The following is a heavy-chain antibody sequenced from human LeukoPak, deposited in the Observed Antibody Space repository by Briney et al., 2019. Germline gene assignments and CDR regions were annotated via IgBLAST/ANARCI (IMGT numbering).Heavy chain of an antibody. CDR2: SGNKANSYTT. J-gene: IGHJ4*02. Sequence: GGSLRLSCAASGFTFSDHYIDWVRQAPGKGLEWVGRSGNKANSYTTEYAASVKGRFTISRDDSENSLYLQMNSLKIADTAVYYCARNYYDSSAYYGDCWGQGTLVTVSS. CDR3: ARNYYDSSAYYGDC. D-gene: IGHD3-22*01. V-gene: IGHV3-72*01. CDR1: GFTFSDHY.